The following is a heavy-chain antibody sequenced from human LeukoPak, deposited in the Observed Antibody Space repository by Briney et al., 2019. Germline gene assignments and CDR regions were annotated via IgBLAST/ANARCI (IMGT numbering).Heavy chain of an antibody. J-gene: IGHJ4*02. CDR3: AVFDSSGYYWADY. CDR2: MNPNSGNT. D-gene: IGHD3-22*01. Sequence: ASVKVSCKASGYTFTSYDINWVRQATGQGLEWMGWMNPNSGNTGYAQKFQGRVTMTRNTSISTAYMELSSPRSEDTAVYYCAVFDSSGYYWADYWGQGTLVTVYS. CDR1: GYTFTSYD. V-gene: IGHV1-8*01.